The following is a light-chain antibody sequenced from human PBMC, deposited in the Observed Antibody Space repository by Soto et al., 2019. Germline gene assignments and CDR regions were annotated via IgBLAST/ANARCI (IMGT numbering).Light chain of an antibody. CDR1: QSVSSSY. CDR3: QQYGSSPLFT. CDR2: GAS. Sequence: EIVLTQSPGTLSLSPGERATLSCRASQSVSSSYLAWYQQKPGQAPRLLIYGASSRATGIPDRFSGSGSGTDFTLTISRLVPEDYAVYYCQQYGSSPLFTCGPGTKVDIK. V-gene: IGKV3-20*01. J-gene: IGKJ3*01.